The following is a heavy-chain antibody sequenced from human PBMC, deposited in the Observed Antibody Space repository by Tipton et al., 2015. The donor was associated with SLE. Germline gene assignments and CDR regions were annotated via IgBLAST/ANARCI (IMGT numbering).Heavy chain of an antibody. CDR1: GASISSGGYF. D-gene: IGHD6-13*01. Sequence: TLSLTCAVSGASISSGGYFWSWIRQPPGKGLEWMGYIDHSGSTFYNPSLKSRVTISVDGSNNQFSLKLNSVTAADTAVYYCARQRFAAAGVFDYWGQGTLVTVSS. CDR3: ARQRFAAAGVFDY. V-gene: IGHV4-30-2*01. J-gene: IGHJ4*02. CDR2: IDHSGST.